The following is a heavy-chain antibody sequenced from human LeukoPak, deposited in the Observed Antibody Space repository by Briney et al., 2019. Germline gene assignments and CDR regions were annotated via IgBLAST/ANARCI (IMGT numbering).Heavy chain of an antibody. Sequence: GGSLRLSCAASGFTFSNYAMSWVRQAPGKGLEWVSAISGSGGITYYADSVKGRFTISRDNSKNTLYLQMNSLRAEDTAVYYCAKEWDSSGTRLGWFDPWGQGTLVTVSS. CDR1: GFTFSNYA. D-gene: IGHD3-10*01. CDR3: AKEWDSSGTRLGWFDP. J-gene: IGHJ5*02. V-gene: IGHV3-23*01. CDR2: ISGSGGIT.